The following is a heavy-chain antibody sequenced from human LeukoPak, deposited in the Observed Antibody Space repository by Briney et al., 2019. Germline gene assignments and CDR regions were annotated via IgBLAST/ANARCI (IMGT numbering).Heavy chain of an antibody. V-gene: IGHV3-21*04. CDR1: GFTFSSYS. CDR3: ARVAGWIYYFDY. Sequence: GGSLRLSCAASGFTFSSYSMNWVRQAPGKGLEWVSSISSSSSYIYYADSVKGRFTISRDNAKNSLYLQMNSLRAEDTAVYYCARVAGWIYYFDYWGQGTLVTVSS. CDR2: ISSSSSYI. D-gene: IGHD2-2*03. J-gene: IGHJ4*02.